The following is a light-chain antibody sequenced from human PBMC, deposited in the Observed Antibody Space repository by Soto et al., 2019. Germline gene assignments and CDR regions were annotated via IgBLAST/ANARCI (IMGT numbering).Light chain of an antibody. CDR1: SSDVGLYNY. Sequence: QSALTQPASVSGSPGQSITISCTGTSSDVGLYNYVSWYQQHPGKAPKLIIYEVSSRPSGVSNRFSGSKSGNTASLTIYGLQAEDEADYSCSSYTGSSTVLFGGGTKLTVL. CDR3: SSYTGSSTVL. J-gene: IGLJ2*01. V-gene: IGLV2-14*01. CDR2: EVS.